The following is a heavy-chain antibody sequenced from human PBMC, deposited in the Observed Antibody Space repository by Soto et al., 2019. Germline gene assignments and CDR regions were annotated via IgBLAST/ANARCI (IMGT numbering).Heavy chain of an antibody. Sequence: SETLSLTSSVSGWSISSSNWWSWVRQPPGKGLEWIGEIHHSGSTYYNPSLRSRLAMSVDTSKNQFSLKLTSVTAADTAVYYCARHNYYSNHYSYGMDVWGQGTTVNVSS. CDR3: ARHNYYSNHYSYGMDV. V-gene: IGHV4-4*02. CDR1: GWSISSSNW. J-gene: IGHJ6*02. D-gene: IGHD4-4*01. CDR2: IHHSGST.